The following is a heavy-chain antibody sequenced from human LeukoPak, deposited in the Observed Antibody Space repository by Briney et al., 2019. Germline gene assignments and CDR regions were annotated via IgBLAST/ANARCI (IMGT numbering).Heavy chain of an antibody. V-gene: IGHV3-7*01. Sequence: GGSLRLSCAASGFTFSTYWMNWVRQAPGKGLEWVADIKPDGSYVPYVDSVKGRFSISRDNAQNSLYLQVSSLRAEDTAIYYCAREGRLLGAFDVWGQGTMVTVSS. J-gene: IGHJ3*01. CDR2: IKPDGSYV. CDR1: GFTFSTYW. CDR3: AREGRLLGAFDV.